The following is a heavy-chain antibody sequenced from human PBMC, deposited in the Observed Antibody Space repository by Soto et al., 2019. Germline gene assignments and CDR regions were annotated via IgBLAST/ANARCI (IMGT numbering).Heavy chain of an antibody. CDR3: ARWRVRGYCSSTSCYYWFDP. CDR2: IIPIFGTA. J-gene: IGHJ5*02. CDR1: GGTFSSYA. D-gene: IGHD2-2*01. Sequence: SVKVSCKASGGTFSSYAISWVRQAPGQGLEWMGGIIPIFGTANYAQKFQGRVTITADKSTSTAYMELSSLRSEDTAVYYCARWRVRGYCSSTSCYYWFDPWGQGTLVTV. V-gene: IGHV1-69*06.